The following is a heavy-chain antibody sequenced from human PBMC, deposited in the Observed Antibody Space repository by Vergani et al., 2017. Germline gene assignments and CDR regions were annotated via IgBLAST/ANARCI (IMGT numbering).Heavy chain of an antibody. Sequence: QVQLQESGPGLVKPSETLSLTCTVSGDSISSGYYWGWIRQPPGKGLEWIGSLSTTGGATHASHNPSLKSRVSISVDTSKSQFSLRLTSVTAADSAIYYCAGDTHSWQRADRWGQGLLVSVSS. V-gene: IGHV4-38-2*02. CDR3: AGDTHSWQRADR. CDR1: GDSISSGYY. CDR2: LSTTGGA. D-gene: IGHD6-13*01. J-gene: IGHJ5*02.